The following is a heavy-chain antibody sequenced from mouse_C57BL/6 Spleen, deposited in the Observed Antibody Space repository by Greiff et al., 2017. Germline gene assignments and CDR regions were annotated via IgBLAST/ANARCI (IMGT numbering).Heavy chain of an antibody. Sequence: QVQLKQSGPELVKPGASVKISCKASGYSFTSYYIHWVKQRPGQGLEWIGWIYPGSGNTKYNEKFKGKATLTADTSSSTAYMQLSSLTSEDSAVYYCARSDGSPWFAYWGQGTLVTVSA. V-gene: IGHV1-66*01. CDR2: IYPGSGNT. D-gene: IGHD1-1*01. CDR3: ARSDGSPWFAY. CDR1: GYSFTSYY. J-gene: IGHJ3*01.